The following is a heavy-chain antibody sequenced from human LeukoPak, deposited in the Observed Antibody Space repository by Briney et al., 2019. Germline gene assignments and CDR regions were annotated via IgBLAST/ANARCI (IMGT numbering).Heavy chain of an antibody. V-gene: IGHV4-59*01. CDR2: IYCSGST. D-gene: IGHD3-10*01. CDR1: GGSISSYY. J-gene: IGHJ5*02. Sequence: SETLSLTCTVSGGSISSYYWSWIRQPPGKGLEWIGYIYCSGSTNYNPSLKSRVTISVDTSKNQFSLKLSSVTAADTAVYYCARGLKSGIDPWGQGTLVTVSS. CDR3: ARGLKSGIDP.